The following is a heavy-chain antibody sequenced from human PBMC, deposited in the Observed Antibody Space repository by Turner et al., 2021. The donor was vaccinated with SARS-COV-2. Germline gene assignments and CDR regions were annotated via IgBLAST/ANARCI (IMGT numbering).Heavy chain of an antibody. CDR1: GFTFSSYD. CDR3: ARGRGFCTSTSCYTNDAFDI. CDR2: IGTAGDP. V-gene: IGHV3-13*05. D-gene: IGHD2-2*02. Sequence: EVQLVESGGGLVPPGGSLRHSCHASGFTFSSYDMHWVRQATGKGLECGSAIGTAGDPYYPGSVKGRFTISRENAKNSLYLQMNSLRAGDTAVYYCARGRGFCTSTSCYTNDAFDIWGQGTMVTISS. J-gene: IGHJ3*02.